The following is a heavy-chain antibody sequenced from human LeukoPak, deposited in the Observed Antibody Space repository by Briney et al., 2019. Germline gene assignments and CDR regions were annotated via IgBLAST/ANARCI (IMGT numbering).Heavy chain of an antibody. D-gene: IGHD6-13*01. CDR1: GVSISSYY. V-gene: IGHV4-59*01. J-gene: IGHJ5*02. Sequence: PSETLSLTCAVSGVSISSYYWSWIRQHPGKGLEWIGYLSDVGTNDYNPSLKGRVTISRDTSKNQFSLRLSSVTAADAAVYHCARDVRRVAAAGTNWFDPWGQGTLVTVSS. CDR3: ARDVRRVAAAGTNWFDP. CDR2: LSDVGTN.